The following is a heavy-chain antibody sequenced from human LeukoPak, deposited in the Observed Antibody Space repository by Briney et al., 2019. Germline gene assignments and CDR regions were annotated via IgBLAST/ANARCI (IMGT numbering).Heavy chain of an antibody. J-gene: IGHJ4*02. CDR3: VKGYYDFDY. CDR1: GFSSSNYG. V-gene: IGHV3-30*18. CDR2: ISYDGSKE. Sequence: GGSLRLSCTASGFSSSNYGMHWGRQAPGKGGEWITVISYDGSKEYYADSVKGGFTISRDNSKITLYLQMNSLRAEDTAVYYCVKGYYDFDYCGQGPLVTVSS. D-gene: IGHD3-3*01.